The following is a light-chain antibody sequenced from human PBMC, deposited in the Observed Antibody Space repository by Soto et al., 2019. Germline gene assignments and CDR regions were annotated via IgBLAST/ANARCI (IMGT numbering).Light chain of an antibody. J-gene: IGLJ2*01. CDR3: SSYTISSTLVL. CDR1: SSDVGGYNY. Sequence: QSALTQPASVSGSPGQSITISCTGASSDVGGYNYVSWYQQHPGKAPKLMIYEVSKRPSGVSNRFSGSKSGNTASLTISGLRAEDEADYYCSSYTISSTLVLFGGGTKVTVL. V-gene: IGLV2-14*01. CDR2: EVS.